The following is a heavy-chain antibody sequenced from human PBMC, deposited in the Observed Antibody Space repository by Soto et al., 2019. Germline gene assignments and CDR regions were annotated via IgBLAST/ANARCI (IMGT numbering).Heavy chain of an antibody. J-gene: IGHJ5*02. CDR1: GFTFDDYG. D-gene: IGHD6-13*01. CDR2: ISWNGATS. CDR3: ARERWSTSWSHWFDP. Sequence: PGGSLRLSCAASGFTFDDYGMSWVRQVPGKGLEWVSTISWNGATSTYRDSVKGRFTISRDNAKNSLYLEMNSLRDEDTAFYYCARERWSTSWSHWFDPWCQGTLVNVSS. V-gene: IGHV3-20*04.